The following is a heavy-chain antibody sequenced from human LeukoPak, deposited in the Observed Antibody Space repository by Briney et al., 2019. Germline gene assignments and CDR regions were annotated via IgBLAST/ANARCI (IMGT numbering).Heavy chain of an antibody. CDR2: IYYSGST. Sequence: PSQTLSLTCTVSGGSISSGGYYWSWIRQHPGKGLEWIGYIYYSGSTYYNPSLKSRVTISVDTSKNQFSLKLSSVTAADTAVYYCARGGGTTSQPDYWGQGTLVTASS. J-gene: IGHJ4*02. CDR3: ARGGGTTSQPDY. V-gene: IGHV4-31*03. D-gene: IGHD3-16*01. CDR1: GGSISSGGYY.